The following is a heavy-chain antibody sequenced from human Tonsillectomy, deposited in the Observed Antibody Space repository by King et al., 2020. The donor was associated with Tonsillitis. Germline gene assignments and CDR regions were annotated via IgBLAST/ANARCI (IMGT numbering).Heavy chain of an antibody. Sequence: VQLVESGGGLVQPGGSLRLSCAASGFTFSSYGMSWVRQAPGKGLEWGSYINGSSSTIYYADSVKGRFTISRDNAKNTLYLQMNSLRAEDTALYSCARSFGSGSFDYYVDYWGQGTLVTVSS. V-gene: IGHV3-48*01. J-gene: IGHJ4*02. CDR3: ARSFGSGSFDYYVDY. CDR1: GFTFSSYG. CDR2: INGSSSTI. D-gene: IGHD3-10*01.